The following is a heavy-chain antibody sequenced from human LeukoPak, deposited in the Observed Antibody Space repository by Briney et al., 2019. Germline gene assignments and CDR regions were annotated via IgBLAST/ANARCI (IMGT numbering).Heavy chain of an antibody. CDR3: ATAPSRGYSGYDPYGMDV. D-gene: IGHD5-12*01. CDR1: GYTFTSYG. CDR2: ISAYNGNT. V-gene: IGHV1-18*01. Sequence: ASVKVSCKASGYTFTSYGISWVRQAPGQGLEWMGWISAYNGNTNYAQKLQGRVTMTTDTSTSTAYMELRSLRSEDTAVYYCATAPSRGYSGYDPYGMDVWGQGTTVTVSS. J-gene: IGHJ6*02.